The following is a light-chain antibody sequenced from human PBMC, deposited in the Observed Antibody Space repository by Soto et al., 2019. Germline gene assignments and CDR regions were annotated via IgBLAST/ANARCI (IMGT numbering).Light chain of an antibody. CDR2: KAS. CDR1: QTISSW. CDR3: QHYNSYSEA. J-gene: IGKJ1*01. V-gene: IGKV1-5*03. Sequence: DIQMTQSPSTLSGSVGDRVTIICRASQTISSWLAWYQQKPGKANKLLIYKASTLKSGVPSRFSGSGSGTEFTLTISSLQPDEFATYYCQHYNSYSEAVGQGNKVDIK.